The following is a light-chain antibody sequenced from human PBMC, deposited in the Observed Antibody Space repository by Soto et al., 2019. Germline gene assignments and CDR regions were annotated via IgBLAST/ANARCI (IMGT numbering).Light chain of an antibody. V-gene: IGLV2-14*01. CDR3: SSYTSSSTLIV. Sequence: SVLTQAASLSGSPGQSITISCTGTSSEVGGYNYVSWYQQHPGKAPKLMIYDVSNRPSGVSNRFSGSKSGNTASLTISGLQAEDEADYYCSSYTSSSTLIVFGTGTKVTVL. J-gene: IGLJ1*01. CDR2: DVS. CDR1: SSEVGGYNY.